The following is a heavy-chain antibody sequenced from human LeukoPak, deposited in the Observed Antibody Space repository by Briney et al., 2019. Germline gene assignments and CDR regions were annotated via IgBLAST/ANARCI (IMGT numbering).Heavy chain of an antibody. V-gene: IGHV4-59*08. D-gene: IGHD2-2*01. Sequence: SETLSLTCTVSGGSISSYYWSWIRQPPGKGLEWIGYIYYSGSTNYNPSLKSRVTISVDTSKNQFSLKLSSVTAADTAVYYCARHRQCSSTSCYALDYWGQGTLVTVSS. CDR3: ARHRQCSSTSCYALDY. CDR2: IYYSGST. CDR1: GGSISSYY. J-gene: IGHJ4*02.